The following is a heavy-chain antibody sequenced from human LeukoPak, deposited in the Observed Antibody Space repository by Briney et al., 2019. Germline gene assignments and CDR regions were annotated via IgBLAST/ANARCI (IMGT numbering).Heavy chain of an antibody. J-gene: IGHJ3*02. Sequence: SETLSPTCAVYGGSFSGYYWSWIRQPPGKGLEWIGEINHSGSTNYNPSLKSRVTISVDTSKNQFSLKLSSVTAADTAVYYCARRSKRYFDWLSGRNAFDIWGQGTMVTVSS. D-gene: IGHD3-9*01. CDR2: INHSGST. CDR1: GGSFSGYY. V-gene: IGHV4-34*01. CDR3: ARRSKRYFDWLSGRNAFDI.